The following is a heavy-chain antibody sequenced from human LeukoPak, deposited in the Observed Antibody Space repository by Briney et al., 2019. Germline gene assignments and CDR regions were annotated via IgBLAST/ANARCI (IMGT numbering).Heavy chain of an antibody. V-gene: IGHV3-74*01. CDR3: ARDVQGGYCSSASCYSDY. CDR2: INSDGSST. J-gene: IGHJ4*02. Sequence: PGGSLRLSCAASGFSFSSYWMHWVRQAPGKGLVWVSRINSDGSSTIYADSVRGRFTISRDNSKNTLYLQMNSLGVDDTAVYYCARDVQGGYCSSASCYSDYWGQGTLVTVSS. D-gene: IGHD2-2*01. CDR1: GFSFSSYW.